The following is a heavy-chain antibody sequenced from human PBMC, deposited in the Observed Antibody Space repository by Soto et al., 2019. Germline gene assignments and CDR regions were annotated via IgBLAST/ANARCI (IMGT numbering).Heavy chain of an antibody. Sequence: RSLTCTVSGGSISSSSYDWGWIRQPPGKGLEWIGSIYYSGSTYYNPSLKSRVTISVDTSKNQFSLKLSSVTAADTAVYYCARHVVLPYYYGMDVWGQGTTVTVSS. J-gene: IGHJ6*02. D-gene: IGHD3-10*01. CDR3: ARHVVLPYYYGMDV. CDR2: IYYSGST. CDR1: GGSISSSSYD. V-gene: IGHV4-39*01.